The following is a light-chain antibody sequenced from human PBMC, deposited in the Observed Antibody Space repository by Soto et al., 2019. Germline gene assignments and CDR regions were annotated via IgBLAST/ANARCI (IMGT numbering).Light chain of an antibody. CDR2: GAS. J-gene: IGKJ5*01. Sequence: EVVLTQSPVTLSLSPGERATLSCRASQSFRGLLAWYQQKPGQAPRLLIYGASTRATGIPARFSGSGSGTEFTLTISSLQSEDFAVYYCQQYNNWLPAFGQGTRLEIK. CDR3: QQYNNWLPA. V-gene: IGKV3-15*01. CDR1: QSFRGL.